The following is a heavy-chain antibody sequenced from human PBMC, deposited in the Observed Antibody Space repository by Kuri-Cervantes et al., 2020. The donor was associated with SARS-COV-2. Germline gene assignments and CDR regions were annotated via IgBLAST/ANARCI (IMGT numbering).Heavy chain of an antibody. V-gene: IGHV4-61*08. CDR3: ARYGPPRYYFDY. CDR2: VHSSGST. D-gene: IGHD4-17*01. J-gene: IGHJ4*02. Sequence: SETLSLTCSVSRGSINSHGSITSNFWTWIRQPPGRGLEWIGDVHSSGSTNYNPSLESRVTISTDTSKNQFSLRLNSVTAADTAVYFCARYGPPRYYFDYWGQGTLVTVSS. CDR1: RGSINSHGSITSNF.